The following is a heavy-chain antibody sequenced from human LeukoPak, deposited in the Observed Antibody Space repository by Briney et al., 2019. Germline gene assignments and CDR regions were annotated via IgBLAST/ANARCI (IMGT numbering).Heavy chain of an antibody. J-gene: IGHJ3*02. D-gene: IGHD3-22*01. V-gene: IGHV4-4*02. CDR3: ARDHITMIVGEHDAFDI. CDR2: IYHSGST. Sequence: PSETLSLTCAVSGGSISSSNWWSWVRQPPGKGLEWIGEIYHSGSTNYNPSLKSRVTISVDKSKNQFSLKLSSVTAADTAVYYCARDHITMIVGEHDAFDIWGQGTMVTVSS. CDR1: GGSISSSNW.